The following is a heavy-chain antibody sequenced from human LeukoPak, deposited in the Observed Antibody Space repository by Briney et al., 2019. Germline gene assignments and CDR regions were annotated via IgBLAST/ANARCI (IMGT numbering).Heavy chain of an antibody. CDR1: GFTFSRFS. V-gene: IGHV3-21*01. CDR3: ARGYSSPP. Sequence: GGSLRLSCAASGFTFSRFSMNWVRQAPGKGLEWVSSISSSGSYIFYADSLKGRFTISRDNAKNSLYLQMNRLRAEDTAVYYCARGYSSPPWGQGTLVTVSS. CDR2: ISSSGSYI. D-gene: IGHD6-19*01. J-gene: IGHJ5*02.